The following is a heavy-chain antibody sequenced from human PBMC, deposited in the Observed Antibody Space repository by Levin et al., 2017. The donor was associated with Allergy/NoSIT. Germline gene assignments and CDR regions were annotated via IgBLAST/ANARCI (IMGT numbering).Heavy chain of an antibody. J-gene: IGHJ4*02. CDR2: ISYDGSNK. CDR1: GFTFSSYA. V-gene: IGHV3-30-3*01. CDR3: ARDCSGGSCYLYYGD. D-gene: IGHD2-15*01. Sequence: LSLTCAASGFTFSSYAMHWVRQAPGKGLEWVAVISYDGSNKYYADSVKGRFTISRDNSKNTLYLQMNSLRAEDTAVYYCARDCSGGSCYLYYGDWGQGTLVTVSS.